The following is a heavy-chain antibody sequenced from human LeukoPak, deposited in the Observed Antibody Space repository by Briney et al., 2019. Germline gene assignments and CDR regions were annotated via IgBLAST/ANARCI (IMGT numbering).Heavy chain of an antibody. CDR1: GFTFSSYA. CDR2: ISYDGSNK. Sequence: GGSLRLSCAASGFTFSSYAMHWVRRAPGKGLEWVAVISYDGSNKYYADSVKGRFTISRDNSKNTLYLQMNSLRAEDTAVYYCARDRGIVVVTAMGYWGQGTLVTVSS. D-gene: IGHD2-21*02. J-gene: IGHJ4*02. V-gene: IGHV3-30-3*01. CDR3: ARDRGIVVVTAMGY.